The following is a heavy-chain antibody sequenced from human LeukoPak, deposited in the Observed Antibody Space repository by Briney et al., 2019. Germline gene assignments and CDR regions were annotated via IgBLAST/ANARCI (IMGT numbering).Heavy chain of an antibody. CDR2: ISYGGSNK. D-gene: IGHD4-23*01. Sequence: GGSLRLSCAASGFTFSSYGMHWVRQAPGKGLEWVAVISYGGSNKYYADSVKGRFTISRDNSKNTLYLQMNSLRAEDTAVYYCAKMVTSDAFDIWGQGTMVTVSS. CDR1: GFTFSSYG. CDR3: AKMVTSDAFDI. V-gene: IGHV3-30*18. J-gene: IGHJ3*02.